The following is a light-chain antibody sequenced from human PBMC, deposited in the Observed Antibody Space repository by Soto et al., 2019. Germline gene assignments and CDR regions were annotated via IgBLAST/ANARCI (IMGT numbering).Light chain of an antibody. Sequence: EILLPQSPGTLSLSPGERATLSCRASQSVSSTYLAWYQQKPGQSPRLLIHGASSRASGIPDRFSGSGSGTDFTLTINRLEPEDFAVYYCHQYGISPPVTFGQGTRLEIK. J-gene: IGKJ5*01. CDR1: QSVSSTY. V-gene: IGKV3-20*01. CDR3: HQYGISPPVT. CDR2: GAS.